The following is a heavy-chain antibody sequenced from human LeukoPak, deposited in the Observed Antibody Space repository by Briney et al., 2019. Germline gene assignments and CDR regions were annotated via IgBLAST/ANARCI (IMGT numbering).Heavy chain of an antibody. D-gene: IGHD6-13*01. Sequence: SETLSLTCTVSGGSISSYYWSWIRQPAGKGLEWIGRIYTSGSTNYNPSLKSRLTMSVDTSKNQFSLKLSSVTAADTAVYYCARESDSRIAAAGTGGYYYYYGMDVWGQGTTVTVSS. CDR3: ARESDSRIAAAGTGGYYYYYGMDV. J-gene: IGHJ6*02. CDR2: IYTSGST. V-gene: IGHV4-4*07. CDR1: GGSISSYY.